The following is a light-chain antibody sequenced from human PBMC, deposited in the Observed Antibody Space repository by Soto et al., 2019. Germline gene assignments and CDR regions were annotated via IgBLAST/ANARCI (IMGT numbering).Light chain of an antibody. CDR3: QQRSNWPT. Sequence: IVSTQSPATLSLSPGERATLSCRASQSVSSYLAWYQQKPGQAPRLLIYDASNRATGIPARFSGSGSGTDFTLTLSSLEPEDFAVYYCQQRSNWPTFGQGTRLEIK. J-gene: IGKJ5*01. V-gene: IGKV3-11*01. CDR1: QSVSSY. CDR2: DAS.